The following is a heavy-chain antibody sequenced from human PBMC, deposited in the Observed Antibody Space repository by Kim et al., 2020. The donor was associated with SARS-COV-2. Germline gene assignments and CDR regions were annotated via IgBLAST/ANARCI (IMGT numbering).Heavy chain of an antibody. D-gene: IGHD4-17*01. Sequence: SETLSLTCTVSGGSISSSSNFWVWIRQPPGEGLEWIGSIYYTGSTHYSPSLKSRITISVDTTKNQFSLKLSSVTAADTAVYYCASQDEHGDYPYFDYWV. V-gene: IGHV4-39*01. J-gene: IGHJ4*01. CDR1: GGSISSSSNF. CDR2: IYYTGST. CDR3: ASQDEHGDYPYFDY.